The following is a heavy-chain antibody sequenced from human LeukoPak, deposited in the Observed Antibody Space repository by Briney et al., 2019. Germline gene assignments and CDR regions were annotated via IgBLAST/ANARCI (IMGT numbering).Heavy chain of an antibody. J-gene: IGHJ6*02. CDR1: GGSISSSSYY. Sequence: SETLSLTCTVSGGSISSSSYYWGWIRQPPGKGLEWIGSIYYSGSTNYNPSLKSRVTISVDTSKNQFSLKLSSVTAADTAVYYCARRGIAAAGYYYYYGMDVWGQGTTVTVSS. V-gene: IGHV4-39*07. CDR2: IYYSGST. CDR3: ARRGIAAAGYYYYYGMDV. D-gene: IGHD6-13*01.